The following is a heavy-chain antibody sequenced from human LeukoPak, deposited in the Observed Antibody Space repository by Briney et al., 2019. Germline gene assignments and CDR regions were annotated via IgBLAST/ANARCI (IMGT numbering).Heavy chain of an antibody. V-gene: IGHV1-8*03. CDR1: GYTFTSYD. J-gene: IGHJ5*02. CDR2: MNPNSGNT. Sequence: ASVKVSCKASGYTFTSYDINWVRQATGQGLEWMGWMNPNSGNTGYAQKFQGRVTITRNTSISTAYMELSSLRSEDTAVYYCAGGIYDSSGYYSGWFDPWGQGTLVTVSS. D-gene: IGHD3-22*01. CDR3: AGGIYDSSGYYSGWFDP.